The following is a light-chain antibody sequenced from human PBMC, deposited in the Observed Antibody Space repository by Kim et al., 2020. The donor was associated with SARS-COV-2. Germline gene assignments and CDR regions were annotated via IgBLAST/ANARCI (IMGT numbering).Light chain of an antibody. Sequence: DIQLTQSPSFLSASVGDRVTITCRASQGISGFLAWYQQKPGKAPKLLIYATSTLQSGVPSRFSGSGSGTDSTLTISSLQPEDFATYYCQQLKSYPITFGRGTRLEIK. CDR1: QGISGF. V-gene: IGKV1-9*01. CDR2: ATS. CDR3: QQLKSYPIT. J-gene: IGKJ5*01.